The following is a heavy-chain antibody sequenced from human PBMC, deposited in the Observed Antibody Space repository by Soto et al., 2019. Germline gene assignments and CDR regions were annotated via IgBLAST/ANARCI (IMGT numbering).Heavy chain of an antibody. CDR3: AKATIAVAGAPIDY. D-gene: IGHD6-19*01. J-gene: IGHJ4*02. CDR1: GFTFSSYV. V-gene: IGHV3-30*18. Sequence: GGSLILSCAASGFTFSSYVMHWVRQAPGKGLEWVAVISYDGSNKYYADSVKGRFTISRDNSKNTLYLQMNSLRAEDTAVYYCAKATIAVAGAPIDYWGQGTLVTVSS. CDR2: ISYDGSNK.